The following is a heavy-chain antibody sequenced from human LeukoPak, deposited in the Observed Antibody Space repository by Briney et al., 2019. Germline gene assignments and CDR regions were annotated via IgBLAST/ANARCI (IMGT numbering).Heavy chain of an antibody. J-gene: IGHJ4*02. Sequence: SQTLSLTCTVSGGSISSGGYYWSWIRQHPGKGLEWIGYIYYSGSTYYNPFLKSRVTISVDTSKNQFSLKLSSVTAADTAVYYCARDRSYGPIDYWGQGTLVTVSS. CDR1: GGSISSGGYY. D-gene: IGHD5-18*01. CDR2: IYYSGST. V-gene: IGHV4-31*03. CDR3: ARDRSYGPIDY.